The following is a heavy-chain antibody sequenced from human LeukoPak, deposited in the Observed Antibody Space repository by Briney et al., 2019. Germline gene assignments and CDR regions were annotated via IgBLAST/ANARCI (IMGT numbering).Heavy chain of an antibody. V-gene: IGHV4-59*01. J-gene: IGHJ4*02. CDR2: IYYSGST. CDR1: GGSISSYY. CDR3: ARAPLWGGTLFFDY. D-gene: IGHD3-3*01. Sequence: SETLSLTCTVSGGSISSYYWSWIRQPPGKGLEWIGYIYYSGSTNYNPSLKSRVTISVDTSKNQFSLKLSSVTAADTAVCYCARAPLWGGTLFFDYWGQGTLVTVSS.